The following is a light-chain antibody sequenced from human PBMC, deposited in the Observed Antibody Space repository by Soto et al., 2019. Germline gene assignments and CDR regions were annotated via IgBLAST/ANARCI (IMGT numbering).Light chain of an antibody. J-gene: IGKJ1*01. V-gene: IGKV1-5*03. CDR2: KAS. Sequence: DIQMTQSPSTLSASVGDRVTITCRASQSISSWLAWYQKKPGKAPKLLIYKASSLENGVTSRFSGSGSGIELTRTICSLQTDDFATYNCQKYNSYSTFGQGTKVESK. CDR3: QKYNSYST. CDR1: QSISSW.